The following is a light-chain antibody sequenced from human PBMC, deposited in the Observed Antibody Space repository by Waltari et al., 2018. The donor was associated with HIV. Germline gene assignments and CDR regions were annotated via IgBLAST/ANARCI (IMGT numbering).Light chain of an antibody. CDR1: QSVSSN. CDR3: QQYNNWPRT. J-gene: IGKJ1*01. CDR2: GAS. V-gene: IGKV3-15*01. Sequence: EIVMRQSPATLSVSPGERPTLSCRASQSVSSNLAWYQQKPGQAPRLLIHGASTRATGIPARFSGSGSGTEFTLTISSLQSEDFAVYYCQQYNNWPRTFGQGTKVEIK.